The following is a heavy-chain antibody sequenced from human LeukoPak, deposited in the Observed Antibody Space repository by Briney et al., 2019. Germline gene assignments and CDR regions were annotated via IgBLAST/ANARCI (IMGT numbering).Heavy chain of an antibody. D-gene: IGHD2-15*01. V-gene: IGHV3-23*01. CDR3: AKDVDCSGGNCFSSYYGMDV. Sequence: GGSLRLSCAASGFTFSSYAMSWVRQAPGKGLEWVSTIGATTYYADSVRGRFTISRDNSKNTLFLQMNALRAEDTAIYYCAKDVDCSGGNCFSSYYGMDVWGQGTTVTVSS. J-gene: IGHJ6*02. CDR1: GFTFSSYA. CDR2: IGATT.